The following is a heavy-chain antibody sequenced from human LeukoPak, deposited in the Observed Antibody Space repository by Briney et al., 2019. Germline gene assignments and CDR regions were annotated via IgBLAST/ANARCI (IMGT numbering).Heavy chain of an antibody. J-gene: IGHJ4*02. D-gene: IGHD6-19*01. Sequence: GGSLRLSCVASRFTFSSYWMSWVRQAPGKGLEWVASIKHDEREEYYADSAKGRFSMSRDNGKNSLYLQMNSLRGEDTAIYFCAKGHKNLAPAGDQGALVIVSS. CDR3: AKGHKNLAPA. V-gene: IGHV3-7*01. CDR2: IKHDEREE. CDR1: RFTFSSYW.